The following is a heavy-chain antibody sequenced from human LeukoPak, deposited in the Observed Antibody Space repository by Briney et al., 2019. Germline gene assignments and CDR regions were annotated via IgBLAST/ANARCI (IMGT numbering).Heavy chain of an antibody. CDR2: IYYSGST. J-gene: IGHJ5*02. CDR1: GGSISSGGYY. Sequence: SQTLSLTCTVSGGSISSGGYYWSWLRQHPGTGLEWIGYIYYSGSTYYNPSLKSRVTISVDTSKNQFSLKLSSVTAADTAVYYCARVVASRFDPWGQGTLVTVSS. V-gene: IGHV4-31*03. D-gene: IGHD5-12*01. CDR3: ARVVASRFDP.